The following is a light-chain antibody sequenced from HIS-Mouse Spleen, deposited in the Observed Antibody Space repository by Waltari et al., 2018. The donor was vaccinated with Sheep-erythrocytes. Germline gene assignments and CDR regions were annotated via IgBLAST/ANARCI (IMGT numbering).Light chain of an antibody. V-gene: IGLV2-14*01. CDR3: SSYTSSSTLDVV. J-gene: IGLJ2*01. CDR1: SSDVGGYNY. CDR2: EVS. Sequence: QSALTQPRSVSGSPGQSVTISCTGTSSDVGGYNYVPWYQQHPGKAPKLMIYEVSNRPSGVSNRFSGSKSGNTASLTISGLQAEDEADYYCSSYTSSSTLDVVFGGGTKLTVL.